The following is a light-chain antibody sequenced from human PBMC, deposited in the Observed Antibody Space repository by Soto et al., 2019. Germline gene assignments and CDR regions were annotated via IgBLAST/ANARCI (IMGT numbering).Light chain of an antibody. J-gene: IGLJ3*02. Sequence: QSVLTQPASVSGSPGQSITISCTGTSSDVGGYNYVSWYQQHPGKAPNLMIYEVSNRPSGISNRFSGSKSGNTASLTISGLQAEDEADYYCSSYTSSSVWVFGGGTKVTVL. V-gene: IGLV2-14*01. CDR3: SSYTSSSVWV. CDR2: EVS. CDR1: SSDVGGYNY.